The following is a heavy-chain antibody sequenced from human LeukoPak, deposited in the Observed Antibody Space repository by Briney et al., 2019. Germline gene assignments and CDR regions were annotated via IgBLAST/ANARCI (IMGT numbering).Heavy chain of an antibody. J-gene: IGHJ4*02. D-gene: IGHD3-22*01. V-gene: IGHV3-21*01. CDR1: GFTFSSYW. CDR3: ARSGATTMIVVVITQIDY. Sequence: GGSLRLSCAASGFTFSSYWMIWVRQAPGKGVEWVSSISSSSSYIYYADSVKGRFTISRDNAKNSLYLQMNSLRAEDTAVYYCARSGATTMIVVVITQIDYWGQGTLVTVSS. CDR2: ISSSSSYI.